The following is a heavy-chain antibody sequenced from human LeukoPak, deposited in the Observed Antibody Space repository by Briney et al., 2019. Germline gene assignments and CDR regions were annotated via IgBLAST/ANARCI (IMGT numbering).Heavy chain of an antibody. V-gene: IGHV4-61*05. CDR2: IYYSGSP. CDR1: GGSISNSNYY. Sequence: SETLSLTCTVSGGSISNSNYYWGWIRQPPGKGLEWIGYIYYSGSPNYNPSLKSRVTISIDTSKNQFSLKLSSVTAADTAVYYCAAGSGYPLLDYWGQGTLVTVSS. CDR3: AAGSGYPLLDY. J-gene: IGHJ4*02. D-gene: IGHD3-22*01.